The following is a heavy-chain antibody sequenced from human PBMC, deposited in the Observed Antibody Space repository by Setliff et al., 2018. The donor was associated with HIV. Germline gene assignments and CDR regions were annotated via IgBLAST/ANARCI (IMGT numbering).Heavy chain of an antibody. V-gene: IGHV1-2*06. CDR1: GYTFTGYY. CDR3: ARDRSGVYSFDY. D-gene: IGHD7-27*01. CDR2: INPNSGGT. Sequence: GASVKVSCKASGYTFTGYYMHWVRQAPGQGLEWMGRINPNSGGTNYAQNLQGRVTLTTDTSTSTAYMELSRLRSDDTAVYYCARDRSGVYSFDYWGQGSLVTVSS. J-gene: IGHJ4*02.